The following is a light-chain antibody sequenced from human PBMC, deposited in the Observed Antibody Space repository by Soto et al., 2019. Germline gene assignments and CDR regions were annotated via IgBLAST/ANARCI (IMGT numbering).Light chain of an antibody. J-gene: IGLJ1*01. CDR3: CSYAGSSKV. Sequence: QSALTQPASVSGSPGQTITISCTGTSSDVGSYNLVSWHQQHPGQAPKAMIYEDTKRPSGVSDRFSGSTSGNTASLTISGLQAEDEADYYCCSYAGSSKVFGSGTKLTVL. CDR2: EDT. CDR1: SSDVGSYNL. V-gene: IGLV2-23*01.